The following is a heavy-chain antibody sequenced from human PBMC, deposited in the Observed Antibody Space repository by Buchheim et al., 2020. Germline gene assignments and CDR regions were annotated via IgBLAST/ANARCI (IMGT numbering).Heavy chain of an antibody. J-gene: IGHJ4*02. CDR2: INPNDGTT. Sequence: QVQLGQSGAEVKSPGASVKVSCKASGYTFIRHYMQWVRRAPGQGLEWMGIINPNDGTTRSAQKFWGRITMTRDTSTSTVYMELSSLRFEDTAVYYCASVYRPEGAWDGWGQGTL. D-gene: IGHD2-8*01. CDR1: GYTFIRHY. CDR3: ASVYRPEGAWDG. V-gene: IGHV1-46*01.